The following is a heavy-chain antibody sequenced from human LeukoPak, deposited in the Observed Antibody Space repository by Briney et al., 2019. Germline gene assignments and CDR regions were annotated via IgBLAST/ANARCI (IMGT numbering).Heavy chain of an antibody. CDR2: IIPIFGTA. V-gene: IGHV1-69*05. D-gene: IGHD3-10*01. CDR3: ASRPITHYYMDV. J-gene: IGHJ6*03. CDR1: GGTFSSYA. Sequence: SVKVSCKASGGTFSSYAISWVRQAPGQGLEWMGGIIPIFGTANYAQKFQGRVAITTDESTSTAYMELSSLRSEDTAVYYCASRPITHYYMDVWGKGTTVTVSS.